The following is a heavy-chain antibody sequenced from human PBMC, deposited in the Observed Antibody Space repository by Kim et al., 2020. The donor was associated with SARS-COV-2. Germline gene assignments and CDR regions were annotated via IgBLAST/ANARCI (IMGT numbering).Heavy chain of an antibody. CDR2: IWYDGSNK. CDR1: GFTFSSYG. CDR3: ARDPRYYDILTGYSGYYYYGMDV. J-gene: IGHJ6*02. Sequence: GGSLRLSCAASGFTFSSYGMHWVRQAPGKGLEWVAVIWYDGSNKYYADSVKGRFTISRDNSKNTLYLQMNSLRAEDTAVYYCARDPRYYDILTGYSGYYYYGMDVWGQGTTVTVSS. V-gene: IGHV3-33*01. D-gene: IGHD3-9*01.